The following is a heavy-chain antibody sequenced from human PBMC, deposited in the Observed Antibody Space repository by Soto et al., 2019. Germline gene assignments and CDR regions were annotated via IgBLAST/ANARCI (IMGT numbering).Heavy chain of an antibody. CDR1: GACISSSSYV. CDR3: ATNYAYYYYYGMDV. CDR2: IYYSGCT. Sequence: ETLSLTFTVAGACISSSSYVWGWIRQPPGKGLEWIGSIYYSGCTYYNPSLKSRVTISVDTSKKQFSLKLSSVTASDTAVYYCATNYAYYYYYGMDVWGQGTTVTVSS. V-gene: IGHV4-39*01. J-gene: IGHJ6*02. D-gene: IGHD4-4*01.